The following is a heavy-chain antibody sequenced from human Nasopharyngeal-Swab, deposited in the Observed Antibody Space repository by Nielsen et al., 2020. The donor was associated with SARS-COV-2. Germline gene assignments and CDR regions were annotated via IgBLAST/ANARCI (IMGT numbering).Heavy chain of an antibody. CDR2: IGDSGGST. CDR3: AKLSPYYYGSGSSHDAFDI. V-gene: IGHV3-23*01. D-gene: IGHD3-10*01. J-gene: IGHJ3*02. Sequence: VRQAPGKGLEWVSAIGDSGGSTYYADSVKGRFTISRDNSKNTLYLQMNSLRAEDTAVYYCAKLSPYYYGSGSSHDAFDIWGQGTMVTVSS.